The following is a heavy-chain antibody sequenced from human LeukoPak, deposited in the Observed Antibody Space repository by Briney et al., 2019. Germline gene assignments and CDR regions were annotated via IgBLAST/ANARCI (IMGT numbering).Heavy chain of an antibody. J-gene: IGHJ6*02. CDR3: ARDRAAAAGMKYYYYGMDV. CDR2: INSDGSST. D-gene: IGHD6-13*01. Sequence: RTGGSLRLSCAASGFTFSSYSMNWVRQAPGKGLVWVSRINSDGSSTSYADSVKGRFTISRDNAKNTLYLQMNSLRAEDTAVYYCARDRAAAAGMKYYYYGMDVWGQGTTVTVSS. CDR1: GFTFSSYS. V-gene: IGHV3-74*01.